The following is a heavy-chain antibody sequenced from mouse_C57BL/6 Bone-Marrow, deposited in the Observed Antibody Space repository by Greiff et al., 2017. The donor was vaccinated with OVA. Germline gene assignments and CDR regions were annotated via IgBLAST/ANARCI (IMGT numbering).Heavy chain of an antibody. V-gene: IGHV1-64*01. CDR3: SSWDYGICCYFDV. J-gene: IGHJ1*03. CDR1: VYTFTSYW. Sequence: QVQLQQPGAELVKPGASVKLSCKASVYTFTSYWMHWVKQRPGQGLEWIGMIHPNSGSTNYNEKFKSKATLTVDKYSRTAYMQLSSMTSLYSAVSYCSSWDYGICCYFDVCGTAPTFPVSS. CDR2: IHPNSGST. D-gene: IGHD1-1*01.